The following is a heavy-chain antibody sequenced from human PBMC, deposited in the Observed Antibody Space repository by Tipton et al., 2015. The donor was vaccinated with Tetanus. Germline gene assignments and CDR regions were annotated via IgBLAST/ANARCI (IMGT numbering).Heavy chain of an antibody. V-gene: IGHV3-23*01. J-gene: IGHJ6*02. CDR2: IGTSASNT. Sequence: QLMQSGGGLLQPGGSLRLSCVASGFTFSNYAMNWVRQAPGKGLEWVSSIGTSASNTYYADSVKGRCTISRDNSKNTVVLHVTSLRGEDTAVYYCARRGCRGGTCYISPNYGMDVWGQGTTVAVSS. CDR3: ARRGCRGGTCYISPNYGMDV. CDR1: GFTFSNYA. D-gene: IGHD2-15*01.